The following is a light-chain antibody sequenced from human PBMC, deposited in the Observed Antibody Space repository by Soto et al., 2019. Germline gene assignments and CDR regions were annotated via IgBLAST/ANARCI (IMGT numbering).Light chain of an antibody. Sequence: DIQMTQSPSSLSASLGDRVTITCQASQNIKNYLNWYQQKPGRAPQLLIYDASNLEAGVSSRLRGSGSGTYFTFTISRLQPEYIASYYCQHYENLPTFGQGTRLEIK. CDR2: DAS. J-gene: IGKJ5*01. CDR1: QNIKNY. V-gene: IGKV1-33*01. CDR3: QHYENLPT.